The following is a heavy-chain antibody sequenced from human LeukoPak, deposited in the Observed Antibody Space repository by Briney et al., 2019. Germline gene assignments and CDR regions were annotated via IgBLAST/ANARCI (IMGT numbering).Heavy chain of an antibody. V-gene: IGHV3-53*01. CDR2: IYSGGST. Sequence: GGSLRLSCAASGFTVSSNYMSWVRQAPGKGLEWVSVIYSGGSTYYADSVKGRFTISRDNSKNTLYLQMNSLRAEDTAVYYCAKNSVQLWPYFDYWGQGTLVTVSS. D-gene: IGHD5-18*01. CDR1: GFTVSSNY. CDR3: AKNSVQLWPYFDY. J-gene: IGHJ4*02.